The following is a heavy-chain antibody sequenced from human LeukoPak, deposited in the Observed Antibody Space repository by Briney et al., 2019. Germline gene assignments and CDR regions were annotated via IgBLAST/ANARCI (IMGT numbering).Heavy chain of an antibody. CDR1: GFTFSSYS. Sequence: PGGSLRLSCVDSGFTFSSYSMNWVRQAPGKGLEWVSSISSSSSYTNYADSVRGRFTISRENAKNSLYLQMNSLRAEDTAVYYCARDLGVVRGVFTLDYWGQGTLVTVFS. V-gene: IGHV3-21*01. D-gene: IGHD3-10*01. J-gene: IGHJ4*02. CDR2: ISSSSSYT. CDR3: ARDLGVVRGVFTLDY.